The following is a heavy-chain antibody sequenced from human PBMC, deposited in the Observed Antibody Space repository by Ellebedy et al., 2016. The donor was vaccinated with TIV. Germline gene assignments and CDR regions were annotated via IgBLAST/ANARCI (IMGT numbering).Heavy chain of an antibody. D-gene: IGHD4-17*01. V-gene: IGHV3-7*01. J-gene: IGHJ3*01. Sequence: GESLKISCAASGFSFRSYWITWVRQAPGKGLEWVANINQDATKTFYVDSVKGRFTISRDNAKNSLYLQLNSLGADDTAVYYCATDGSYGDYRSPTHAFEFWGQGTMVTVSS. CDR3: ATDGSYGDYRSPTHAFEF. CDR2: INQDATKT. CDR1: GFSFRSYW.